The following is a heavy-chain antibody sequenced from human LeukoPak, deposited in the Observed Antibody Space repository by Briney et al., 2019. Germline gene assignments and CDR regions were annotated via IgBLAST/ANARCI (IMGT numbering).Heavy chain of an antibody. D-gene: IGHD5-12*01. CDR3: ARVGGYDSGHNWFDP. J-gene: IGHJ5*02. CDR1: GGSISSYY. V-gene: IGHV4-59*08. Sequence: PSETLSLTCTVSGGSISSYYWSWIRQPPGKGLEWIGYIYYSGSTYYNPSLKSRVTISVDTSKNQFSLKLSSVTAADTAVYYCARVGGYDSGHNWFDPWGQGTLVTVSS. CDR2: IYYSGST.